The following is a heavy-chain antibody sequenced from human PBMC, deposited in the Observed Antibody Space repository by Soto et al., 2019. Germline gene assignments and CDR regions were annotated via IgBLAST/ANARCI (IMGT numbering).Heavy chain of an antibody. Sequence: QVQLVQSGAEVKQPGASVKVSCKASGYTFTNYGFTWVRQAPGQGLEWLGWISTYNGNTKYAQKVQGRLTMTTDTSTSTANMELTSLRSNDTALYYWARTTVTASYDYMDVWGKGSTVTVSS. D-gene: IGHD4-17*01. CDR3: ARTTVTASYDYMDV. V-gene: IGHV1-18*01. J-gene: IGHJ6*03. CDR1: GYTFTNYG. CDR2: ISTYNGNT.